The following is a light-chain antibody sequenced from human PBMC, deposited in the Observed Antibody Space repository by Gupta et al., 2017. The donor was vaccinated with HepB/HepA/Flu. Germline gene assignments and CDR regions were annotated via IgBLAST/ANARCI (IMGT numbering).Light chain of an antibody. CDR2: EVT. Sequence: QSGLTQPASVSGSSGQSITISCTGTSSDVGSYDLVSWYQRHRGKAPKLMIYEVTKRPSGVSYRFAGSKSANTASLTISGLQAEDEADYFCFSYGGRSTWVFGGGTKLTVL. CDR1: SSDVGSYDL. J-gene: IGLJ3*02. CDR3: FSYGGRSTWV. V-gene: IGLV2-23*02.